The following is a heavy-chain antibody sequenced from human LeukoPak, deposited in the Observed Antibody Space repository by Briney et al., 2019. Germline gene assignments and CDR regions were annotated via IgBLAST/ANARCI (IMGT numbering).Heavy chain of an antibody. Sequence: PSETLSLTCTVSGVSLSGHYWSWIRQPPGKRLEWIGYVSYTGRTKYNPSLQSRVTISIDTSKSQFSLKLSSETSAETAVYSCARLLDNDISGDPDTFDVWGQGTTVIASS. CDR2: VSYTGRT. CDR1: GVSLSGHY. V-gene: IGHV4-59*11. D-gene: IGHD3-22*01. CDR3: ARLLDNDISGDPDTFDV. J-gene: IGHJ3*01.